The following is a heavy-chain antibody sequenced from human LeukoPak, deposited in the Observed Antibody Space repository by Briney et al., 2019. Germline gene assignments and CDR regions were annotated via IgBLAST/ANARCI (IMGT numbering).Heavy chain of an antibody. CDR1: GGTFRSYA. CDR3: ARGTYYYDSSGYYWFDP. D-gene: IGHD3-22*01. Sequence: SVKVSCKASGGTFRSYAISWVRQAPGQGLEWMGGIIPIFGTANYAQKFKGRVTITTDKSTSTAYMELSSLRSEDTAVYYCARGTYYYDSSGYYWFDPWGQGTLVTVSS. V-gene: IGHV1-69*05. J-gene: IGHJ5*02. CDR2: IIPIFGTA.